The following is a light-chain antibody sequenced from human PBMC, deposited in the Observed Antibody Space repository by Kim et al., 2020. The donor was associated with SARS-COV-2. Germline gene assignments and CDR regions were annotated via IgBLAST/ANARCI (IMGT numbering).Light chain of an antibody. Sequence: SPGERATPSCRASQSVSSTYLAWYQHKPGQAPRLLIYGASSRATGIPDRFSGSGSGTDFTLTIRRLEPEDFAVYYCQHYGNSPQTFGQGTKVDIK. CDR1: QSVSSTY. J-gene: IGKJ1*01. V-gene: IGKV3-20*01. CDR2: GAS. CDR3: QHYGNSPQT.